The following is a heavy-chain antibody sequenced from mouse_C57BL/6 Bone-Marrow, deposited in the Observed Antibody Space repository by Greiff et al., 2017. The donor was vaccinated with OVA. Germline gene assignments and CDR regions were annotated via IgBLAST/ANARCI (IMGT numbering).Heavy chain of an antibody. CDR2: IRSKSNNYAT. V-gene: IGHV10-1*01. J-gene: IGHJ4*01. CDR3: VRHGLYYAMDY. CDR1: GFSFNTYA. Sequence: EADGGLVQPKGSLKLSCAASGFSFNTYAMNWVRQAPGKGLEWVARIRSKSNNYATYYADSVKDRFTISRDDSESMLYLQMNNLKTEDTAMYYCVRHGLYYAMDYWGQGTSVTVSS.